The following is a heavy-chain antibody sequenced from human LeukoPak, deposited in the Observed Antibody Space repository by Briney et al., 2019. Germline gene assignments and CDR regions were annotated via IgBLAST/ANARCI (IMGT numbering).Heavy chain of an antibody. V-gene: IGHV1-8*01. CDR3: ARARYCSGGSCYWFGDWFDP. J-gene: IGHJ5*02. Sequence: GASVKVSCKASGYTFTSYDINWVRQATGQGLEWMGWMNPNSGNTGYAQKFQGRVTMTRNTSISTAYMELSSLGSEDTAVYYCARARYCSGGSCYWFGDWFDPWGQGTLVTVSS. D-gene: IGHD2-15*01. CDR2: MNPNSGNT. CDR1: GYTFTSYD.